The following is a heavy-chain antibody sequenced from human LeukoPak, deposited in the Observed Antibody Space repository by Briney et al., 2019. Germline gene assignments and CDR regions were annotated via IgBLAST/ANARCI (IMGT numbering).Heavy chain of an antibody. Sequence: PSQSLSLTCTVSGGSISSGDYYWSWIRQPPGQDLEWIGNIYYSGSTYYNPSLKSRVTISVVTSKNQFSLKLSSVTAADTAVDYCAREGSSSYYLYYYYMDVRGKGTTVTVSS. CDR3: AREGSSSYYLYYYYMDV. V-gene: IGHV4-30-4*08. J-gene: IGHJ6*03. CDR2: IYYSGST. CDR1: GGSISSGDYY. D-gene: IGHD2-2*01.